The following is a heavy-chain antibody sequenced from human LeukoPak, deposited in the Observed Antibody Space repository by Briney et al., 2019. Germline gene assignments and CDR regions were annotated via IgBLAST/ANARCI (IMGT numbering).Heavy chain of an antibody. CDR1: GDSISSYY. V-gene: IGHV4-59*12. D-gene: IGHD3-3*01. J-gene: IGHJ6*03. CDR2: IYYSGST. Sequence: PSETLSLTCTVSGDSISSYYWSWIRQPPGKGLEWIGYIYYSGSTNYNPSLKSRVTISVDTSKNQFSLKLSSVTAADTAVYYCAREHPDYDFWSGYHHIPRYYYYYMDVWGKGTTVTVSS. CDR3: AREHPDYDFWSGYHHIPRYYYYYMDV.